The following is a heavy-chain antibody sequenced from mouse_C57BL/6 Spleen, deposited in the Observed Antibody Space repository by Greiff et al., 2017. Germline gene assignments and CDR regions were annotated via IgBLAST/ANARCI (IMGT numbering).Heavy chain of an antibody. CDR3: AREGGDEGYYFDY. J-gene: IGHJ2*01. Sequence: VQLQESGPELVKPGASVKISCKASGYAFSSSWMNWVKQRPGKGLEWIGRIYPGDGDTNYNGKFKGKATLTADKSSSTAYMQLSSLTSEDSAVYFCAREGGDEGYYFDYWGQGTTLTVSS. CDR1: GYAFSSSW. V-gene: IGHV1-82*01. CDR2: IYPGDGDT. D-gene: IGHD3-3*01.